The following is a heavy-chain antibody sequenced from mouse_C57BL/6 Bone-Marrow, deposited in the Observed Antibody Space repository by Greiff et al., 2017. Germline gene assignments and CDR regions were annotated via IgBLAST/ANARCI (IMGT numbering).Heavy chain of an antibody. D-gene: IGHD2-3*01. CDR1: GYTFTSYW. Sequence: VQLQQPGAELVKPGASVKLSCKASGYTFTSYWMHWVKQRPGPGLEWIGMLHPNSGSNNYNEKFKSKATLTVANSSRTAYMQLSSLTSEYSAVYYCARKDGSHYFDSWGQGTTLTVAS. CDR2: LHPNSGSN. J-gene: IGHJ2*01. V-gene: IGHV1-64*01. CDR3: ARKDGSHYFDS.